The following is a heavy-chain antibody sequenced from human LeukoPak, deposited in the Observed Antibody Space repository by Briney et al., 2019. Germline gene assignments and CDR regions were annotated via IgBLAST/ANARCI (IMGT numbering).Heavy chain of an antibody. V-gene: IGHV3-9*01. D-gene: IGHD6-13*01. Sequence: GRSLRLSCAASGFTFDDYAMHWVRQAPGKGLEWVSGISWNSGSIGYADSVKGRFTISRDNAKNSLYLQMNSLRAEDTAVYYCAKDPGSWDYYFDYWGQGTLVTVSS. CDR3: AKDPGSWDYYFDY. CDR2: ISWNSGSI. CDR1: GFTFDDYA. J-gene: IGHJ4*02.